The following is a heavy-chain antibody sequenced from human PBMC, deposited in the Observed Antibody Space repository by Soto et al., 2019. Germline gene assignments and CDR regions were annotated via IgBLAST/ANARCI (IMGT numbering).Heavy chain of an antibody. CDR2: ISAYNGNT. Sequence: ASVKVSCKASGYTLSSFGISWVRQAPGQGLEWMGWISAYNGNTNYAQKLQGRVTMTTDTSTSTAYMELRSLRSDDTAVYYCARALLWFGDRAYDYWGQGTLVTVSS. CDR1: GYTLSSFG. CDR3: ARALLWFGDRAYDY. D-gene: IGHD3-10*01. J-gene: IGHJ4*02. V-gene: IGHV1-18*01.